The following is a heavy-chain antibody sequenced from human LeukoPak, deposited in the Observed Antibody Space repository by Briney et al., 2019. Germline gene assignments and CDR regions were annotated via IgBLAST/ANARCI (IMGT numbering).Heavy chain of an antibody. D-gene: IGHD4-17*01. CDR1: GFTFSSYS. J-gene: IGHJ4*02. Sequence: GGALRLSCAASGFTFSSYSMNWVRQAPGKGLEWVSYISTSSSTIYYADSVKGRFTISRDNAKNSLYLQMDSLTADDTAVYFCACLRGPSDYWGQGTLVPVSS. V-gene: IGHV3-48*01. CDR2: ISTSSSTI. CDR3: ACLRGPSDY.